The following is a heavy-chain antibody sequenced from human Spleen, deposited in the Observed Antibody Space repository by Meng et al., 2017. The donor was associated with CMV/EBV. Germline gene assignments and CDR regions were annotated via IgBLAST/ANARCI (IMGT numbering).Heavy chain of an antibody. V-gene: IGHV4-39*07. D-gene: IGHD6-6*01. CDR1: GGSISSSSYY. CDR3: ARAPTPYSSSFDY. Sequence: SETLSLTCTVSGGSISSSSYYWGWIRQPPGKGLEWIGSIYYSGSTYYNPSLKSRVTISVDTSKNQFSLKLSSVTAADTAVYYCARAPTPYSSSFDYWGQGTLVTVSS. CDR2: IYYSGST. J-gene: IGHJ4*02.